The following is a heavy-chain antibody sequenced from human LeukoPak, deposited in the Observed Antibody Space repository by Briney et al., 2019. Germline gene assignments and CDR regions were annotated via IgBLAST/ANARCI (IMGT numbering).Heavy chain of an antibody. CDR2: ISYDGRNK. CDR1: GFTFRNYA. J-gene: IGHJ4*02. V-gene: IGHV3-30*04. CDR3: AREDYGAHYFDY. Sequence: GGTLRLSCAASGFTFRNYAMHWVREAPGKGLEWVAVISYDGRNKYYADSVKGRFTISRDNSKNTLYLQMNSLRAEDTAVNYCAREDYGAHYFDYWGQGTLVTVSS. D-gene: IGHD4-17*01.